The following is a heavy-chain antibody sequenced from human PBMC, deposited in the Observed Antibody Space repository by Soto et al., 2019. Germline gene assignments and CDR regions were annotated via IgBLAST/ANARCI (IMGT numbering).Heavy chain of an antibody. J-gene: IGHJ3*02. Sequence: RGSLRLSCAASVFTFSDYYMNWVRQAPGKGLEWVSYISSSGSTIYYADSVKGRFTISRDNAKNSLYLQMNSLRAEDTAVYYCARDPGITDAFDIWGQGTMVTVSS. D-gene: IGHD3-3*01. CDR2: ISSSGSTI. CDR3: ARDPGITDAFDI. CDR1: VFTFSDYY. V-gene: IGHV3-11*04.